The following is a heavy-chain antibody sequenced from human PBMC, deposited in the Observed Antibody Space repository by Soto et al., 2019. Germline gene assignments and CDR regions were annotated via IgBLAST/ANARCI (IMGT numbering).Heavy chain of an antibody. CDR2: IYWNEDK. CDR1: AFSLSTNGVG. J-gene: IGHJ4*02. D-gene: IGHD3-3*01. CDR3: VHTVMGHTITGGQYFDY. V-gene: IGHV2-5*01. Sequence: SGPTLVNPTQTLTLTCTLSAFSLSTNGVGVGWIRQPPGKPLEWLAVIYWNEDKRYSRSLKSRLSITKDTSKNQVVLTMTTMDPGDTATYYCVHTVMGHTITGGQYFDYWGQGILVTVSS.